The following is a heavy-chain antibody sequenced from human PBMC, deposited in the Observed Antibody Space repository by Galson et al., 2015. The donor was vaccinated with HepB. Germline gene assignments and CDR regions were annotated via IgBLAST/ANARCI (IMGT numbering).Heavy chain of an antibody. CDR2: INAGNGNT. CDR1: GYTFTSYA. Sequence: SVKVSCKASGYTFTSYAMHWVRQAPGQRLEWMGWINAGNGNTKYSQKFQGRVTITRDTSASTAYMELSSLRSEDTAVYYCARGGRVLVAANVRVDYYYYMYVWGKGTTVTVSS. CDR3: ARGGRVLVAANVRVDYYYYMYV. V-gene: IGHV1-3*01. J-gene: IGHJ6*03. D-gene: IGHD2-15*01.